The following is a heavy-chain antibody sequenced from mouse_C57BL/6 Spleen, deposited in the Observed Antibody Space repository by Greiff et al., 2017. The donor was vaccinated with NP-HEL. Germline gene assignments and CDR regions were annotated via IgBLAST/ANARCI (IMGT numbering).Heavy chain of an antibody. CDR1: GFTFSDYG. V-gene: IGHV5-17*01. Sequence: EVQLKESGGGLVKPGGSLKLSCAASGFTFSDYGMHWVRQAPEKGLEWVAYISSGSSTIYYADTVKGRFTISRDNAKNTLFLQMTSLRSEDTAMYYCAINWDGYFDYWGQGTTLTVSS. J-gene: IGHJ2*01. CDR2: ISSGSSTI. D-gene: IGHD4-1*01. CDR3: AINWDGYFDY.